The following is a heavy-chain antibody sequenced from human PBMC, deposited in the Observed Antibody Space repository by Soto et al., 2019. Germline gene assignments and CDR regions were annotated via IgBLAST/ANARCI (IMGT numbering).Heavy chain of an antibody. J-gene: IGHJ4*02. CDR1: GDSISSGDYY. D-gene: IGHD6-13*01. CDR2: IYYSGNT. V-gene: IGHV4-30-4*01. Sequence: QVQLRESGPGLVKPSQTLSLTCTVSGDSISSGDYYWSWIRQPPGKGLEWIGCIYYSGNTYYNPSLNGRFSITVDTSRNQFSLKLSSVTPADTAVYYCASDFKRYSSPPGPLEYWGLGTPVTVSS. CDR3: ASDFKRYSSPPGPLEY.